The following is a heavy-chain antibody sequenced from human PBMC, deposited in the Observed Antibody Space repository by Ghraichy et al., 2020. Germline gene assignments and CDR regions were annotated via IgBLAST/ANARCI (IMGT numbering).Heavy chain of an antibody. V-gene: IGHV4-61*08. D-gene: IGHD1-26*01. CDR2: IYYDGSGAT. Sequence: SETLSLTCVVSGGSVSSGAFYWSWIRQPPGKGLEWIGYIYYDGSGATTSNPSLKNRVSISVDTSRNQFSLNVTSVTAADTAVYYCARVVAWERSFDHWGQGSLVTVS. CDR1: GGSVSSGAFY. J-gene: IGHJ4*01. CDR3: ARVVAWERSFDH.